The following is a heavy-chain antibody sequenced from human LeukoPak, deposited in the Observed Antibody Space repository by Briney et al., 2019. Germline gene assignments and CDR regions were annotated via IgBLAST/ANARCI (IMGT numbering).Heavy chain of an antibody. CDR2: IYYSGST. CDR1: GGSISSHY. V-gene: IGHV4-59*11. J-gene: IGHJ6*03. CDR3: ARVAYYYYYMDV. Sequence: SETLSLTCTVSGGSISSHYWSWIRQPPGKGLEWIGYIYYSGSTNYNPSLKSRVTISVDTSKNQFSLTLSSVTAADTAVYYCARVAYYYYYMDVWGKGTTVTVSS.